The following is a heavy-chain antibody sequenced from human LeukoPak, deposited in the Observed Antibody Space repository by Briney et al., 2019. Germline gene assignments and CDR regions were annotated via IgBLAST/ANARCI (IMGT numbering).Heavy chain of an antibody. Sequence: PGGSLRLSCAASGFTFSSYAMSWVRRAPGKGLEWVSAISGSGGSTYYADSVKGRFTISRDNSKNTLYLQMNSLRAEDTAVYYCASALRYFDWVWPTDGMDVWGQGTTVTVSS. V-gene: IGHV3-23*01. CDR2: ISGSGGST. J-gene: IGHJ6*02. D-gene: IGHD3-9*01. CDR1: GFTFSSYA. CDR3: ASALRYFDWVWPTDGMDV.